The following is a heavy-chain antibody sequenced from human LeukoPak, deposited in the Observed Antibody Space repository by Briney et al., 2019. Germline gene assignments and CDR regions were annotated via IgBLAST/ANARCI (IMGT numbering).Heavy chain of an antibody. CDR1: GGSISSYY. CDR3: ARDVGVSRPNYYYYYGMDV. Sequence: SETLSLTCTVSGGSISSYYWSWLRQPPGKGLEWIGYIYYSGSTNYNPSLKSRVTISVDTSKNQFSLKLSSVTAADTAVYYCARDVGVSRPNYYYYYGMDVWGQGTTVTVSS. V-gene: IGHV4-59*01. CDR2: IYYSGST. J-gene: IGHJ6*02. D-gene: IGHD2-15*01.